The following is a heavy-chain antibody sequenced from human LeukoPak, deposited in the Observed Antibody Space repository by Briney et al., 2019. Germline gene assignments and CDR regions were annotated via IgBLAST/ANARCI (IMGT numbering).Heavy chain of an antibody. V-gene: IGHV4-59*01. D-gene: IGHD3-10*01. J-gene: IGHJ3*02. CDR2: IYYSGST. CDR3: ARDTRDYYGSGSYSDAFDI. Sequence: SETLSLTCTVSGGSISSYYWSWIRQPPGKELEWIGYIYYSGSTNYNPSLKSRVTISVDTSKNQFSLKLSSVTAADTAVYYCARDTRDYYGSGSYSDAFDIWGQGTMVTVSS. CDR1: GGSISSYY.